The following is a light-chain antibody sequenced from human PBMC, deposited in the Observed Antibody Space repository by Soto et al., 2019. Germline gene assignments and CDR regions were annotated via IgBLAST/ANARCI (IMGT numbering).Light chain of an antibody. J-gene: IGKJ4*01. CDR1: QRVLSSSNNKNY. Sequence: DIVMAQSPDSLAVSLGERATINCKSSQRVLSSSNNKNYLAWFQQKPGQPPKLLIYGASTRASGVPDRFSGSGSGTDFTLTISSLQAKDVAVYYCQHYYSAPLTFGGGTKVDIK. CDR2: GAS. V-gene: IGKV4-1*01. CDR3: QHYYSAPLT.